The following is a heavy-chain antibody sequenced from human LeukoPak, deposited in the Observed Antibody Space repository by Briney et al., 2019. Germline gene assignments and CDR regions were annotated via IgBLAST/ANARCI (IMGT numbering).Heavy chain of an antibody. CDR2: ISATGRER. J-gene: IGHJ4*02. CDR3: AKDHDNADYYYYFAS. Sequence: PGGSLRLSCVASGFRFNTYAMSWVRQAPGKGLEWVSGISATGRERHYTDSVKGRFTISRDNSENTLHLQMSSLRAEDTALYFCAKDHDNADYYYYFASWGQGALVTVSS. D-gene: IGHD2-21*02. CDR1: GFRFNTYA. V-gene: IGHV3-23*01.